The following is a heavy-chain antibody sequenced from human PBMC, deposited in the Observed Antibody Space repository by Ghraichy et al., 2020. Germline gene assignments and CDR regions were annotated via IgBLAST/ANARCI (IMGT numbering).Heavy chain of an antibody. CDR2: INRKTDGGTT. CDR1: GFTFSDAR. J-gene: IGHJ4*02. V-gene: IGHV3-15*05. CDR3: TTGLYSRSGASGY. D-gene: IGHD6-13*01. Sequence: GESLNISCAASGFTFSDARMTWVRQAPGKGLEWVGTINRKTDGGTTAYAAPVKDRFTISRDDSENKLFLQMDSLKTEDTAVYYCTTGLYSRSGASGYWGQGTLVTVSS.